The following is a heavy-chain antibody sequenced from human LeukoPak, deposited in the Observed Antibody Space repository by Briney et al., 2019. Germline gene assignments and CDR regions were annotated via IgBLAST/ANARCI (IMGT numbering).Heavy chain of an antibody. CDR2: IYYWGGA. CDR3: ARYDVYTATNN. Sequence: SDTVSLMCTVWGHSKNRHYEIWLREPRGRGGEGIGYIYYWGGANYNRCLEGRVTISVHTSNNQFSLKITPVTAANTAVYYCARYDVYTATNNWGQGTLVTVSS. CDR1: GHSKNRHY. V-gene: IGHV4-59*07. J-gene: IGHJ4*02. D-gene: IGHD5-24*01.